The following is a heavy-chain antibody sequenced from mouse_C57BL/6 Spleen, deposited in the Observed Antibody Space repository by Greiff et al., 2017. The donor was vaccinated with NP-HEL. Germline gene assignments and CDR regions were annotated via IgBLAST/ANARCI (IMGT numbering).Heavy chain of an antibody. CDR1: GYSITSGYY. V-gene: IGHV3-6*01. J-gene: IGHJ3*01. Sequence: DVQLQESGPGLVKPSQSLSLTCSVTGYSITSGYYWNWIRQFPGNKLEWMGYISYDGSNNYNPSLKNRISITRDTSKNQFFLKLNSVTTEDTATYYCARQGSYGSAWFAYWGQGTLVTVSA. D-gene: IGHD1-1*02. CDR3: ARQGSYGSAWFAY. CDR2: ISYDGSN.